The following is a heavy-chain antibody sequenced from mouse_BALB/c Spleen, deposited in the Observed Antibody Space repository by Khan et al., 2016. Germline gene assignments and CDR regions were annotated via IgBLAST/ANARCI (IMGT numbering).Heavy chain of an antibody. V-gene: IGHV1-87*01. Sequence: QVQLQQSGAELARPGASVKLSCKASGYTFTSYWMQWVKKGPGQGLEWIGAIYPGDGDIRYTQKFKGKATLTADKSSSTAYMQLTSLASEDSAVYYCARNGGYGSSTWFAYWGQGTLVTVSA. CDR2: IYPGDGDI. CDR3: ARNGGYGSSTWFAY. D-gene: IGHD1-1*01. CDR1: GYTFTSYW. J-gene: IGHJ3*01.